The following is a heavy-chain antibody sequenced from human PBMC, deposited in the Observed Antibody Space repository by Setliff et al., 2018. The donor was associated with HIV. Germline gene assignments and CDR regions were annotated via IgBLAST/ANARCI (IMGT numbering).Heavy chain of an antibody. D-gene: IGHD5-12*01. J-gene: IGHJ4*02. Sequence: SETLSLTCTVSGGSISSYYWSWIRQSPGKGLEWMGYVFYTGFAAYNPSLKSRLTISVDTSKSQFSLTLTSVTAADTAVYYCARQMPIPGIAITPVDYWGQGALVTVSS. CDR3: ARQMPIPGIAITPVDY. CDR2: VFYTGFA. CDR1: GGSISSYY. V-gene: IGHV4-59*08.